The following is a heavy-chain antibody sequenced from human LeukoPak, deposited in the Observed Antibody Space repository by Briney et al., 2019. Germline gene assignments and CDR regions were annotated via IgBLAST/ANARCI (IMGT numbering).Heavy chain of an antibody. Sequence: GGSLRLSCAASGFTFSDYYMSWIRQSPGKGLEWVSYISSYTNYADSVKGRFTISSDNAKNSLYLQMNSLRAEDTAVYYCARDNTGAMDVWGQGTTVTVSS. CDR1: GFTFSDYY. CDR2: ISSYT. D-gene: IGHD4/OR15-4a*01. CDR3: ARDNTGAMDV. V-gene: IGHV3-11*05. J-gene: IGHJ6*02.